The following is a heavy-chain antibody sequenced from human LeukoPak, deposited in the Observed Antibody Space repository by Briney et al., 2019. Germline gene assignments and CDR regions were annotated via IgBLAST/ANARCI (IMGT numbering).Heavy chain of an antibody. CDR3: AREKPRYSSGWYLDY. CDR1: GYSISSGYY. Sequence: SETLSLTCTASGYSISSGYYWGWIRQPPGKGLEWIGEINHSGSTNYDPSLKSRVTISVDTSKNQFSLKLSSVTAADTAVHYCAREKPRYSSGWYLDYWGQGTLVTVSS. V-gene: IGHV4-38-2*02. J-gene: IGHJ4*02. CDR2: INHSGST. D-gene: IGHD6-19*01.